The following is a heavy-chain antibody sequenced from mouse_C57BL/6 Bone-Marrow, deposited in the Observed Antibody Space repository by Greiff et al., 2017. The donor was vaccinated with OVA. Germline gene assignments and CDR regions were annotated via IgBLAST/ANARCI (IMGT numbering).Heavy chain of an antibody. J-gene: IGHJ1*03. D-gene: IGHD2-2*01. V-gene: IGHV1-53*01. Sequence: QVHVKQSGTELVKPGASVKLSCKASGYTFTSYWMHWVKQRPGQGLEWIGNINPSNGGTNYNEKFKSKATLTVDKSSSTAYMQLSSLTSEDSAVYYCAYGYDGAWWYFDVWGTGTTVTVSS. CDR3: AYGYDGAWWYFDV. CDR2: INPSNGGT. CDR1: GYTFTSYW.